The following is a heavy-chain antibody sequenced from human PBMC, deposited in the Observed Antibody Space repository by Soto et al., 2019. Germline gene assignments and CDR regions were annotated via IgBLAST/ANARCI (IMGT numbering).Heavy chain of an antibody. CDR3: AKGRFGYDSSGYYQYFDY. D-gene: IGHD3-22*01. CDR2: ISGSGGST. J-gene: IGHJ4*02. CDR1: GFTFSSYA. Sequence: SLRLSCAASGFTFSSYAMSWVRQAPGKGLEWVSAISGSGGSTYYADSVKGRFTISRDNSKNTLYLQMNSLRAEDTAVYYCAKGRFGYDSSGYYQYFDYWGQGNLVTVSS. V-gene: IGHV3-23*01.